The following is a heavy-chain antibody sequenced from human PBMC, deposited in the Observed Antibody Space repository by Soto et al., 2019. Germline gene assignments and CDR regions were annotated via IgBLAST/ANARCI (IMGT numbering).Heavy chain of an antibody. CDR2: ISYDGSNK. CDR1: GFTFSSYG. J-gene: IGHJ6*02. Sequence: GGSLRLSCAASGFTFSSYGMHWDRQAPGKGLEWVAVISYDGSNKYYADSVKGRFTISRDNSKNTLYLQMNSLRAEDTAVYYCAKETQLVPSGHGMDVWGQGTTVTVSS. D-gene: IGHD6-6*01. V-gene: IGHV3-30*18. CDR3: AKETQLVPSGHGMDV.